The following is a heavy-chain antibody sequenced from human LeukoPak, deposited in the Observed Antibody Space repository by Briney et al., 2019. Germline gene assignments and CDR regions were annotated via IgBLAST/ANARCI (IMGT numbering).Heavy chain of an antibody. Sequence: QAGGSLRLSCAASGFTFSSYGMHWVRQAPGKGLEWVAVISYDGSNKYYADSVKGRFTISRDNSKNTLYLQMNSLRAEDTAVYYCAKVGRRLSGRYTEFDYWGQGTLVTVSS. CDR3: AKVGRRLSGRYTEFDY. D-gene: IGHD6-19*01. V-gene: IGHV3-30*18. CDR1: GFTFSSYG. CDR2: ISYDGSNK. J-gene: IGHJ4*02.